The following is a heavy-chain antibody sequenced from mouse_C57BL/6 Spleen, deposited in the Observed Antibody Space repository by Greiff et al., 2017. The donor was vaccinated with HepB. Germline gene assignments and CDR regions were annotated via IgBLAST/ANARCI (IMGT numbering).Heavy chain of an antibody. D-gene: IGHD1-1*01. CDR1: GYTFTDYE. Sequence: QVQLKESGAELVRPGASVTLSCKASGYTFTDYEMHWVKQTPVHGLEWIGAIDPETGGTAYNQKFKGKAILTADKSSSTAYMELRSLTSEDSAVYYCTRDGSSYRDVDYWGQGTTLTVSS. CDR3: TRDGSSYRDVDY. CDR2: IDPETGGT. J-gene: IGHJ2*01. V-gene: IGHV1-15*01.